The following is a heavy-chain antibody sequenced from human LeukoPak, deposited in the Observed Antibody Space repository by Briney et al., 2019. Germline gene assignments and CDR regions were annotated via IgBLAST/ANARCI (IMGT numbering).Heavy chain of an antibody. J-gene: IGHJ4*02. Sequence: SETLSLTCAVSGDSITSNSYYWGWIRQPPGKGLEWIGIINFSGATYYNPSLQSRVSISVDTSTNQFSLKFRSLTVADTAIYYCARAAGQKYGSRQGWRKSRLVGSYYFDYWGQGTLITVSS. CDR3: ARAAGQKYGSRQGWRKSRLVGSYYFDY. CDR2: INFSGAT. V-gene: IGHV4-39*07. D-gene: IGHD6-13*01. CDR1: GDSITSNSYY.